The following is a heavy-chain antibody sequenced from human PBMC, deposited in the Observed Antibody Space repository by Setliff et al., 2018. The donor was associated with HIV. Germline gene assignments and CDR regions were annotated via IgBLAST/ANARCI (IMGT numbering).Heavy chain of an antibody. Sequence: SETLSLTCTVSGGSISSHYWSWIRQPPGKGLEWIGYIYYSGSTNYNPSLKSRLSISVDTSKNQFSLHLTSVTAADTAVYYCARHDGTYCGGDCYLLGYFDLWGRGTLVTVSS. CDR3: ARHDGTYCGGDCYLLGYFDL. J-gene: IGHJ2*01. CDR2: IYYSGST. V-gene: IGHV4-59*11. D-gene: IGHD2-21*02. CDR1: GGSISSHY.